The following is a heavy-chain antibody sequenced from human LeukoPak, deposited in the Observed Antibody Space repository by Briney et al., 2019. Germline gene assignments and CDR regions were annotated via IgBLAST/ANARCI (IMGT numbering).Heavy chain of an antibody. Sequence: GSLRLSCAASGFTFRSYAMSWVRQAPGKGLGWVSGISVSGSTYYADSVKGRFTISRDNSKNTLYLQMNSLRAEDTAVYYCAKPAPHNTDYYYGVHFDYWGQGTLVTVSS. CDR1: GFTFRSYA. V-gene: IGHV3-23*01. D-gene: IGHD3-22*01. CDR2: ISVSGST. J-gene: IGHJ4*02. CDR3: AKPAPHNTDYYYGVHFDY.